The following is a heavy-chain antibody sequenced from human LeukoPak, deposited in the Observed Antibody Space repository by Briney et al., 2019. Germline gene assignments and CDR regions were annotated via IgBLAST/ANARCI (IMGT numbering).Heavy chain of an antibody. CDR2: IIPIFGTA. CDR1: GGTFSSYA. CDR3: ARGQRYDFWSGYSTYYYMDV. J-gene: IGHJ6*03. Sequence: ASVKVSCRASGGTFSSYAISWVRQAPGQGLEWMGGIIPIFGTANYAQKFQGRVTITADESTSTAYMELSSLRSEDTAVYYCARGQRYDFWSGYSTYYYMDVWGKGTTVTVSS. V-gene: IGHV1-69*13. D-gene: IGHD3-3*01.